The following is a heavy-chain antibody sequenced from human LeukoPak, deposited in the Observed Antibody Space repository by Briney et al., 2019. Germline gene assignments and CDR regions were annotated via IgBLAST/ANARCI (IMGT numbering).Heavy chain of an antibody. CDR1: GYTFTTHD. V-gene: IGHV1-8*01. Sequence: ASVKVSYKASGYTFTTHDINWVRQATGQGLEWLGWMSPNSGDTGYAQKFQGRVTMTSDSSISTAYMELSSLRSEDTAIYYCVRTPPNWGFDYWGQGTLVTVSS. J-gene: IGHJ4*02. CDR3: VRTPPNWGFDY. D-gene: IGHD7-27*01. CDR2: MSPNSGDT.